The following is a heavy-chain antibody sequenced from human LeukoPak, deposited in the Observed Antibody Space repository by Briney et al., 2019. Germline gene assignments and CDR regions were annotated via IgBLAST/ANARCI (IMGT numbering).Heavy chain of an antibody. V-gene: IGHV3-23*01. CDR3: AKDGARLYYYDSSGYWSGSYYFDY. J-gene: IGHJ4*02. CDR2: ISGSGGST. Sequence: GGSLRLSCAASGFTFSSHAMSWVRQAPGKGLEWVSAISGSGGSTYYADSVKGRFTISRDNSKNTLYLQMNSLRAEDTAVYYCAKDGARLYYYDSSGYWSGSYYFDYWGQGTLVTVSS. D-gene: IGHD3-22*01. CDR1: GFTFSSHA.